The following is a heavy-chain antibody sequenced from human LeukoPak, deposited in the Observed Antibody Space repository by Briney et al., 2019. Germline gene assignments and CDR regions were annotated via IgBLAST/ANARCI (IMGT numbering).Heavy chain of an antibody. J-gene: IGHJ4*02. CDR2: MNPNSGNT. CDR3: ARIAAPGNRRLNY. Sequence: GASVKVSCKASGYAFTTYDINWVRQATGQGLEWMGWMNPNSGNTGYAQKFQGRVTMTRNTSISTAYMELSSLRSEDTAVYYCARIAAPGNRRLNYWGQGTLVTVSS. D-gene: IGHD6-13*01. CDR1: GYAFTTYD. V-gene: IGHV1-8*01.